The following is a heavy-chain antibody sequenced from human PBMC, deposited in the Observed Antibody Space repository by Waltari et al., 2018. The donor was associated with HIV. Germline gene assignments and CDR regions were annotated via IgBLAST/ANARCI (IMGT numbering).Heavy chain of an antibody. D-gene: IGHD3-10*01. V-gene: IGHV3-33*02. CDR3: ARDQHSATNYYGLDV. CDR1: GFTFSNNA. CDR2: IWGDGSHE. J-gene: IGHJ6*02. Sequence: QVHLVESGGAVVQPGKSLRLSCAASGFTFSNNAMHWVRQGPGKGLEWVSVIWGDGSHESYADFAKGRFTISRDDSDNTLFLYLSGLRADDTAVYYCARDQHSATNYYGLDVWGQGTTVTVS.